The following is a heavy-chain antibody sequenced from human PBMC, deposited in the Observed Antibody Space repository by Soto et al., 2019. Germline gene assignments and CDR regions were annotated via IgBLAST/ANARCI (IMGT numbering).Heavy chain of an antibody. Sequence: EVQLVESGGGLIQPGGSLTLSCAASGFTVKNYQMNWVRQAPGKGLEWVSVIYSGGVTYYPDSVRGRFTTIRDTSKKTVYLQMHSLRADDTAIYYCARDPSTTGYYGLDVWGQGTTVTVSS. CDR2: IYSGGVT. CDR1: GFTVKNYQ. CDR3: ARDPSTTGYYGLDV. V-gene: IGHV3-53*01. J-gene: IGHJ6*02.